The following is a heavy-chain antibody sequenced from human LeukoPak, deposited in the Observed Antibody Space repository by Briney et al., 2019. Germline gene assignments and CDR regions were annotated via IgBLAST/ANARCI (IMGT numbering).Heavy chain of an antibody. CDR3: ANLPYDSRGFD. V-gene: IGHV3-30*02. CDR2: IWYDGSQK. J-gene: IGHJ4*02. Sequence: PGGSLRLSCAASGFTFSSFGMHWVRQAPGKGLEWVAVIWYDGSQKYYADSVKGRFTISRDNSKNTLYLQMNSLRAEDTAVYYCANLPYDSRGFDWGQGTLVTVSS. D-gene: IGHD3-22*01. CDR1: GFTFSSFG.